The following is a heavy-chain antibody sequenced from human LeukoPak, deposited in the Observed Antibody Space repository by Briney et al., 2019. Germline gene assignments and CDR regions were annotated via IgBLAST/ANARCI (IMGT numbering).Heavy chain of an antibody. V-gene: IGHV3-23*01. CDR3: AKYSYGLYYFDY. CDR2: ISGSSGTT. Sequence: GGSLRLSCAASGFTFSSYAMSWVRQAPGKGLEWVSGISGSSGTTYYADSVKGRFTISRDNSKNTLYLQMNSLRAEDTAVYYCAKYSYGLYYFDYWGQGTLVTVSS. CDR1: GFTFSSYA. J-gene: IGHJ4*02. D-gene: IGHD5-18*01.